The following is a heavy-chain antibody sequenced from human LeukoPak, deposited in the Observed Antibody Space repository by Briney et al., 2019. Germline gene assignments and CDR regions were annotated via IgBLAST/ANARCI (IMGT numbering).Heavy chain of an antibody. CDR1: GFTFSHYG. J-gene: IGHJ4*02. V-gene: IGHV3-30*04. CDR3: ARVDGGTGGNCYFDY. Sequence: PGGSLTLSCAASGFTFSHYGMHWVPQAPGKGLKWLAVISYDGTEKEAADSVRGRFSSSRDNSKNTLYLQMNSQSPDDTDVYYCARVDGGTGGNCYFDYWGQGTLVVVSS. CDR2: ISYDGTEK. D-gene: IGHD2-8*02.